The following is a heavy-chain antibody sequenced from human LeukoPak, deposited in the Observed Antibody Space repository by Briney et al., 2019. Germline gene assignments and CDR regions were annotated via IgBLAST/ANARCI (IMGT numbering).Heavy chain of an antibody. CDR3: ARAKSSTILVDAFDI. V-gene: IGHV4-59*01. CDR2: IYYSGST. CDR1: GGSISSYY. D-gene: IGHD2-2*01. J-gene: IGHJ3*02. Sequence: PSETLSLTCTVSGGSISSYYWSWIRQPPGKGREWIGYIYYSGSTNYNPSLKSRVTISVDTSKNQFSLKLSSVTAADTAVYYCARAKSSTILVDAFDIWGQGTMVTVSS.